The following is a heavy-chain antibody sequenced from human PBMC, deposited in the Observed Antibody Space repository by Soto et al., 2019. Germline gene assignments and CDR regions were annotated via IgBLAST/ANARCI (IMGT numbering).Heavy chain of an antibody. V-gene: IGHV3-66*01. CDR2: IYSGGST. J-gene: IGHJ4*02. D-gene: IGHD4-17*01. Sequence: AGGSLRLSCAASGFTVSSNYMSWVRQAPGKGLEWVSVIYSGGSTYYADSVKGRFTISRDNSKNTLYLQMNSLRAEDTAVYYCAREVRYYGDYVLVDYWGQGTLVTVSS. CDR3: AREVRYYGDYVLVDY. CDR1: GFTVSSNY.